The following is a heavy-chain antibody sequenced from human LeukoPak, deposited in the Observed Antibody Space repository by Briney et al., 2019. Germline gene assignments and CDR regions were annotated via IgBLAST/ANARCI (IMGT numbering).Heavy chain of an antibody. CDR2: IIPILGIA. Sequence: SVKVSCKASGGTFSSYAISWVRQAPGQGLEWMGRIIPILGIANYAQKFQGRVTITADKSTSTAYMELSSLRSEDTAVYYCARDGKKDCSGGSCRPDYYYGMDVWGQGTTVTVSS. CDR1: GGTFSSYA. CDR3: ARDGKKDCSGGSCRPDYYYGMDV. J-gene: IGHJ6*02. V-gene: IGHV1-69*04. D-gene: IGHD2-15*01.